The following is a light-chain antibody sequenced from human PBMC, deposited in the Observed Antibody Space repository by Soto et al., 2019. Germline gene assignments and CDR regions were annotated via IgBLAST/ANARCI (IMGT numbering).Light chain of an antibody. CDR3: QVWDSSSDHPV. CDR2: YDS. CDR1: NIGSKS. J-gene: IGLJ2*01. V-gene: IGLV3-21*04. Sequence: SYELTQPPSVSVAPGKPARITCGGNNIGSKSVHWYQQKPGQAPVLVIYYDSDRPSGIPERFSGSNSGNTATLTISRVEAGDEADYYCQVWDSSSDHPVFGGVTKLTVL.